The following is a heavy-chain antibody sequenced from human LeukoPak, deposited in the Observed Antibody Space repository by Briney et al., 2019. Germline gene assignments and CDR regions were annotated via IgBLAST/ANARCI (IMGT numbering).Heavy chain of an antibody. J-gene: IGHJ3*01. Sequence: ESLKISCQVSGFNFNSYLIAWVRQMPGKGLEWMGSISPGDSKTKYSPSFQGQVSISVDRSITTAYLQWSSLKASDTAMYYCARHREWSLAGAFDLWGHGTMVTVSS. CDR3: ARHREWSLAGAFDL. D-gene: IGHD3-3*01. CDR2: ISPGDSKT. V-gene: IGHV5-51*01. CDR1: GFNFNSYL.